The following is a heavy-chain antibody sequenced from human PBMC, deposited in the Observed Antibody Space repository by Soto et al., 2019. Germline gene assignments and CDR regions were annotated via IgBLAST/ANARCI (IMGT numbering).Heavy chain of an antibody. D-gene: IGHD2-2*02. CDR2: ISSSGSTI. J-gene: IGHJ6*02. Sequence: PGGSLRLSCAASGFTFSSYEMNWVRQAPGKGLEWVSYISSSGSTIYYADSVKGRFTISRDNAKNSLYLQMNSLRAEDTAVYYCTRVPDAIQTTRRDYYGMDVWGQGTTVTVSS. CDR1: GFTFSSYE. CDR3: TRVPDAIQTTRRDYYGMDV. V-gene: IGHV3-48*03.